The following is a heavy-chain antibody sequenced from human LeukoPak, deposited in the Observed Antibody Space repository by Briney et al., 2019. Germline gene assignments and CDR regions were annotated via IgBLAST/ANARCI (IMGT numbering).Heavy chain of an antibody. CDR2: IWFDGSNK. D-gene: IGHD5-18*01. CDR1: GFTFSNYD. CDR3: ARGLRGYSYGYDAFDF. V-gene: IGHV3-33*01. Sequence: GRSLRLSCAASGFTFSNYDMHWVRQAPGKGLEWVAVIWFDGSNKFYADSVKGRFTISRDNSKNTLYLQMNSLRAEDTAVYYCARGLRGYSYGYDAFDFWGQGTLVTVSS. J-gene: IGHJ3*01.